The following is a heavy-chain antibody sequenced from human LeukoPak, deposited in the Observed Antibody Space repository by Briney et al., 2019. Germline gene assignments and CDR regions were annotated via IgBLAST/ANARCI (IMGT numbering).Heavy chain of an antibody. D-gene: IGHD1-26*01. V-gene: IGHV3-48*01. CDR1: GFTFSSYS. Sequence: GGSLRLSCAASGFTFSSYSMMWVRQAPGKGLEWVSYISSSSTTIHYADSVKGRFTISRDNAKNSLYLQMNSLRAEDTAVYYCARGGTILSYYYYMDVWGKGTTVTVSS. CDR2: ISSSSTTI. CDR3: ARGGTILSYYYYMDV. J-gene: IGHJ6*03.